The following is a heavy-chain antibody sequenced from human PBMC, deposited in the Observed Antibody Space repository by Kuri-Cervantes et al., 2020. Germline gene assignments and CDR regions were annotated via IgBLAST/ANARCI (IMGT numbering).Heavy chain of an antibody. CDR2: ISPNSGGT. Sequence: ASVKVSCKASGYTFTSYDINWVRQAPGQGLEWMGWISPNSGGTNYAQKFQGRVTMTRDTSISTAYMELSRLRSDDTAVYYCARSWSSGWRGANDAFDIWGQGTMVTVSS. CDR3: ARSWSSGWRGANDAFDI. CDR1: GYTFTSYD. J-gene: IGHJ3*02. V-gene: IGHV1-2*02. D-gene: IGHD6-19*01.